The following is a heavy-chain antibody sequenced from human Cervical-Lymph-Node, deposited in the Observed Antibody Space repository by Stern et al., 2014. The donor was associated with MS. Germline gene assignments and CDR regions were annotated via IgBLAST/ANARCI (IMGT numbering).Heavy chain of an antibody. D-gene: IGHD1-26*01. CDR3: ALGGGSYPFDY. J-gene: IGHJ4*02. CDR1: GGSISSYY. Sequence: QVQLVQSGPGLVKPSETLSLTCTVSGGSISSYYWSWIRQPPGKGLEWIGYIYYSGSTNYNPSLKSRVTISVDTSKNQFSLKLSSVTAADTAVYYCALGGGSYPFDYWGQGTLVTVSS. V-gene: IGHV4-59*01. CDR2: IYYSGST.